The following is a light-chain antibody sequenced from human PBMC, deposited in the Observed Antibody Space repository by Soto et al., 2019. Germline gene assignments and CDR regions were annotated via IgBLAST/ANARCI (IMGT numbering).Light chain of an antibody. J-gene: IGLJ2*01. Sequence: QSVLTQSPSASASLGASVKLTCTLSSGHSSYAIAWHQKQPGKGPRYLMDLNNDGSHTKGDGIPDRFSGSRSGADRYLIISGLQSEDEADYYCQTWGTGFQFFGGGTKLTVL. V-gene: IGLV4-69*01. CDR3: QTWGTGFQF. CDR2: LNNDGSH. CDR1: SGHSSYA.